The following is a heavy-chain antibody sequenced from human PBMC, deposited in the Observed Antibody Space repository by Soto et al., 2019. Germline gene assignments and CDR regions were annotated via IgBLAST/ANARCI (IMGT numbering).Heavy chain of an antibody. D-gene: IGHD6-13*01. J-gene: IGHJ4*02. CDR2: ISGSGGST. Sequence: DVQLLESGGGLVQPGGSLRLSCAASGFTFSNYAVTWVRQAPGKGLEWVSTISGSGGSTYYADSVMGRFTISRDNSKNTLYLQMNSLRAADKAVYYCAKDQGSSWYEIDYWGQGTLVTVSS. CDR3: AKDQGSSWYEIDY. V-gene: IGHV3-23*01. CDR1: GFTFSNYA.